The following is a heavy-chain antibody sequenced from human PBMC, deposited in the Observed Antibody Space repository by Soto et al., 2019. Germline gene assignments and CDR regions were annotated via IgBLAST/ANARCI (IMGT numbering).Heavy chain of an antibody. V-gene: IGHV1-18*03. D-gene: IGHD2-2*02. Sequence: QVHLVQSEGEVKKPGASVKVSCKTSGYTFSDYGISWVRQAPGQGLEWMGWINTFNGNTKYDQKVQGRVTFSIDTPTRTVFLELTSLKFDYVAVYYCARGFIPENYWGQGTRVTVSS. CDR3: ARGFIPENY. CDR2: INTFNGNT. CDR1: GYTFSDYG. J-gene: IGHJ4*02.